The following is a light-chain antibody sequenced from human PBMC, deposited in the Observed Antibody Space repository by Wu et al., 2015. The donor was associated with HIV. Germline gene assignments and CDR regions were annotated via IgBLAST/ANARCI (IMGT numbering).Light chain of an antibody. V-gene: IGKV3-11*01. CDR1: QSVSRY. J-gene: IGKJ4*01. CDR3: HQRTNWPLT. CDR2: DAS. Sequence: EIVLTQSPATLSLSPGERATLSCRASQSVSRYLAWYQQKLDQAPRLLIYDASNRATDIPARFSGSGSETDFTLTISSLEPEDFAVYYCHQRTNWPLTFGGGTQGGDQT.